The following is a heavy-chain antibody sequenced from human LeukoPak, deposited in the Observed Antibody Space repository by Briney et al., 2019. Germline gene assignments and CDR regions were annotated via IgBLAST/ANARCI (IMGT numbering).Heavy chain of an antibody. J-gene: IGHJ4*02. D-gene: IGHD2-8*01. CDR2: INQDGSQK. CDR1: GFTFSTYW. CDR3: ARLKDDVTKLEH. V-gene: IGHV3-7*01. Sequence: GGSLRLFCAASGFTFSTYWMSWVRQAPGKGLEWVANINQDGSQKRYVDSVQGRFTISRDNTKNSLFLQMNSLRAEDTAVYYCARLKDDVTKLEHWGQGTLVTVSS.